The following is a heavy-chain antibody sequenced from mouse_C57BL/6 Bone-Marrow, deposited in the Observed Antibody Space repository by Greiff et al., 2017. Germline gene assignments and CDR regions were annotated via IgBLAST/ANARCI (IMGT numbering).Heavy chain of an antibody. V-gene: IGHV1-15*01. J-gene: IGHJ2*01. CDR3: TKGVTVVAPNCWDY. CDR1: GYTFTDYE. CDR2: IDPETGGT. D-gene: IGHD1-1*01. Sequence: VQLQQSGAELVRPGASVTLSCKASGYTFTDYEMHWVKQTPVHGLEWIGAIDPETGGTAYNQKFKGKAILTADKSSSTAYMELRSLTSEDSAVYYCTKGVTVVAPNCWDYWAQGTTPTVSA.